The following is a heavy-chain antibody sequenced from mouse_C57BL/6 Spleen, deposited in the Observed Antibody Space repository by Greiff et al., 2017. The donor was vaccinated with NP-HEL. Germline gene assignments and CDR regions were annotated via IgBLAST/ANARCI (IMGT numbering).Heavy chain of an antibody. CDR2: ISSGSSTI. CDR1: GFTFSDYG. CDR3: ARQYYGSSYDYFDY. V-gene: IGHV5-17*01. Sequence: EVKLMESGGGLVKPGGSLKLSCAASGFTFSDYGMHWVRQAPEKGLEWVAYISSGSSTIYYADTVKGRFTISRDNAKNTLFLQMTSLRSEDTAMYYCARQYYGSSYDYFDYWGQGTTLTVSS. J-gene: IGHJ2*01. D-gene: IGHD1-1*01.